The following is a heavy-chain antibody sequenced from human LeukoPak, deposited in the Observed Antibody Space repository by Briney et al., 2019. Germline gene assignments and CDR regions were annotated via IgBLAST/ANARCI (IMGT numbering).Heavy chain of an antibody. CDR1: GFTVSSNY. J-gene: IGHJ4*02. V-gene: IGHV3-66*01. CDR3: ARGGNYGSGSYYLDY. Sequence: GGSLRLSCAASGFTVSSNYMSWARQAPGKGLEWVSVIYSGGSTYHADSVKGRFTISRDNSKNTLYLQMNSLRAEDTAVYYCARGGNYGSGSYYLDYWGQGTLVTVSS. CDR2: IYSGGST. D-gene: IGHD3-10*01.